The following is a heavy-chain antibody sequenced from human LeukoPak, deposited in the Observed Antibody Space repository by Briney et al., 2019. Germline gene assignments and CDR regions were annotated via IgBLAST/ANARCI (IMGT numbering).Heavy chain of an antibody. Sequence: ASVKVSCKASGYTLTSYGISWVRQGPGQGLEWMGWISAYNGNTRYAQKLQGRVTMTTDSSTSTAYMELRSLRSDDTAVYYCARDDLDSSSWYFGTFDYWGQGTLVTVSS. CDR1: GYTLTSYG. CDR3: ARDDLDSSSWYFGTFDY. CDR2: ISAYNGNT. J-gene: IGHJ4*02. V-gene: IGHV1-18*01. D-gene: IGHD6-13*01.